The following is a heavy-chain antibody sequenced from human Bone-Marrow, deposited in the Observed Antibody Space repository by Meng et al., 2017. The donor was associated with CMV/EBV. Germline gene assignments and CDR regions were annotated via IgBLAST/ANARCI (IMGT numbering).Heavy chain of an antibody. CDR2: ISSSSSYI. D-gene: IGHD3-3*02. J-gene: IGHJ4*02. CDR1: VFTFSSYA. V-gene: IGHV3-21*01. CDR3: ARDSSFLEWLYDY. Sequence: AASVFTFSSYAMSWVRQATGEGQEWVSSISSSSSYIYYADSVKGRFTISRDNAKNSLYLQMNSLRAEDTAVYYCARDSSFLEWLYDYWGQGTLVTVSS.